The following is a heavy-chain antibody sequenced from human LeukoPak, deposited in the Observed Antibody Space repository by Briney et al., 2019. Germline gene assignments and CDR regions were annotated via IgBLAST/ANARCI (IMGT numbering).Heavy chain of an antibody. J-gene: IGHJ4*02. CDR2: IYPGDSDT. V-gene: IGHV5-51*01. CDR3: ARQGGYYDSSGYYYDGHYFDY. Sequence: GESLKISCKGSGYSFTSYWIGWVRQMPGKGLEWMGIIYPGDSDTRYSPSFQGKVTISADKSISTAYLQWSSLKASDTAMYYCARQGGYYDSSGYYYDGHYFDYWDQGTLVTVSS. D-gene: IGHD3-22*01. CDR1: GYSFTSYW.